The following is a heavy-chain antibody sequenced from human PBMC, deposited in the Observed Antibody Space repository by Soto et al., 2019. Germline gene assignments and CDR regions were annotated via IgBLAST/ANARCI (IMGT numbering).Heavy chain of an antibody. CDR1: GGSISSSNW. CDR3: ARKTYYYGSGSYYWSYYYYGMDV. J-gene: IGHJ6*02. V-gene: IGHV4-4*02. CDR2: IYHSGST. Sequence: PSETLSLTCAVSGGSISSSNWWSWVRQPPGKGLEWIGEIYHSGSTNYNPSLKSRVTISVDKSKNQFSLKLSSVTAADTAVYYCARKTYYYGSGSYYWSYYYYGMDVWGQGTTVTVSS. D-gene: IGHD3-10*01.